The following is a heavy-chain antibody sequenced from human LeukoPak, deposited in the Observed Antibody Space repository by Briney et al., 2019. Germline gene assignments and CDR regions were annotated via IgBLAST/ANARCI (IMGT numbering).Heavy chain of an antibody. CDR2: INHSGST. CDR1: GGSFSGYY. D-gene: IGHD1-26*01. J-gene: IGHJ4*02. CDR3: AITAKEGATEN. Sequence: PSETLSLTCAVYGGSFSGYYWSWIRQPPGKGLEWIGEINHSGSTNYNPSLKSRVTISVDTSKNQFSLKLSSVTAADTAVYYCAITAKEGATENWGQGTLVTVPS. V-gene: IGHV4-34*01.